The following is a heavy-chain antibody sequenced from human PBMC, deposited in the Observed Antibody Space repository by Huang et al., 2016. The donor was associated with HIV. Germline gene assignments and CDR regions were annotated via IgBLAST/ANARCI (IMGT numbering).Heavy chain of an antibody. D-gene: IGHD3-16*01. Sequence: EVHLVESGGGLVQPGGSLRLSCAASGFTFSIYAMNWIRQAPGKGLGWVSKIENRGYTVYYADSVKGRFTISRDNAKNSLYLQMSSLNVDDTAVYYCEGGGYWGQGTPITVSS. CDR2: IENRGYTV. J-gene: IGHJ4*02. CDR3: EGGGY. V-gene: IGHV3-48*01. CDR1: GFTFSIYA.